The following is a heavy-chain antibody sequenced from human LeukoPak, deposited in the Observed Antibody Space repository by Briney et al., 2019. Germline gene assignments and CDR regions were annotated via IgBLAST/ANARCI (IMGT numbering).Heavy chain of an antibody. CDR2: INPNSGGT. J-gene: IGHJ4*02. CDR3: ARTHYLGDFWSGYHYYFDY. D-gene: IGHD3-3*01. CDR1: GYTFTGYY. V-gene: IGHV1-2*02. Sequence: SVKVSCKASGYTFTGYYMHWVRQAPGQGLEWMGWINPNSGGTNYAQKFQGRATMTRDTSISTAYMELSSLRSEDTAVYYCARTHYLGDFWSGYHYYFDYWGQGTLVTVSS.